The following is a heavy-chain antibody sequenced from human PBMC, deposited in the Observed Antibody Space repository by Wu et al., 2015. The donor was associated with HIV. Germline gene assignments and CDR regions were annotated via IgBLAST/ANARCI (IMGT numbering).Heavy chain of an antibody. CDR3: ASTQFSTLTGYYSYFQH. V-gene: IGHV1-46*01. D-gene: IGHD3-9*01. Sequence: QVQLVQSGAEEKKPGASVKVSCKASGGTFSSYAISWVRQAPGQGLEWMGIINPSGGSTSYAQKFQGRVTMTRDTSTSTVYMELSSLRSEDTAVYYCASTQFSTLTGYYSYFQHWGQGTLVTVSS. J-gene: IGHJ1*01. CDR2: INPSGGST. CDR1: GGTFSSYA.